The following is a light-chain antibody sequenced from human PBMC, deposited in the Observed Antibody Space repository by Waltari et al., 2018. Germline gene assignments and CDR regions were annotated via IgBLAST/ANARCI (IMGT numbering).Light chain of an antibody. CDR2: DVS. Sequence: DIGSYNYVAWYQQHPGKAPKLMIYDVSERPSGVSTRFSGSKSGNTASLTISGLQAEDEADYYCSSYTSSSTWVFGGGTKLTVL. CDR1: DIGSYNY. V-gene: IGLV2-14*04. J-gene: IGLJ3*02. CDR3: SSYTSSSTWV.